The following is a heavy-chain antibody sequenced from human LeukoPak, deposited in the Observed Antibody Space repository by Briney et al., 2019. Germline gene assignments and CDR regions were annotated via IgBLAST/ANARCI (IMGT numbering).Heavy chain of an antibody. CDR1: GFIFSNYG. V-gene: IGHV3-30*02. CDR2: IRFDASDK. Sequence: GGSLRLSCAASGFIFSNYGMHWVRQAPGKGLEWVAFIRFDASDKYYADSVKGRFTISRDNSKNTLYLQINSLGAEDTAVYYCAVYSSGWYNTFDIWGQGTMVTVSS. CDR3: AVYSSGWYNTFDI. J-gene: IGHJ3*02. D-gene: IGHD6-19*01.